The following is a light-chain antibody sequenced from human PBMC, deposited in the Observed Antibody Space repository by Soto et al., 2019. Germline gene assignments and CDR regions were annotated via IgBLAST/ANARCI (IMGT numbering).Light chain of an antibody. V-gene: IGLV2-23*02. Sequence: QSALTQPASVSGSPGQSVTISCTGTSSDIGTSNIVSWYQQHPGKAPKLIIYELYNRPSWVSDRFSGSTSGDTASLTISGLQAEDEGDYYCSYAGRGFLLFGGGTKLTVL. CDR3: CSYAGRGFLL. J-gene: IGLJ2*01. CDR1: SSDIGTSNI. CDR2: ELY.